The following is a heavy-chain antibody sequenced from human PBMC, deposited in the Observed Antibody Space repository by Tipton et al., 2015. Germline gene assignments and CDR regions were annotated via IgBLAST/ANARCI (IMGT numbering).Heavy chain of an antibody. CDR1: GFTFGTYE. CDR2: ISSSGSTQ. V-gene: IGHV3-48*03. Sequence: SLRLSCAASGFTFGTYEMNWVRQAPGKGLEWISYISSSGSTQYYTDSVKGRFTISRSNAKNSLNLQMGSLRAEDTAVYFCARGVWSTALVDYWGQGTLVTVSS. D-gene: IGHD5-18*01. J-gene: IGHJ4*02. CDR3: ARGVWSTALVDY.